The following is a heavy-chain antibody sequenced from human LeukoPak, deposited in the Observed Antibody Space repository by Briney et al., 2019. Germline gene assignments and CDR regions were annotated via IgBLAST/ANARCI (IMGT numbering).Heavy chain of an antibody. CDR1: GGSISSSSYY. V-gene: IGHV4-39*01. D-gene: IGHD3-16*02. Sequence: SETLSLTCTVSGGSISSSSYYWGWIRQPPGKGLEWIGSIYYSGSTYYNPSLKSRVTISVDTSKTQFSLKLSSVTAADTAVYYCATLARYDYVWGSYHNYYFDYWGQGTLVTVSS. CDR3: ATLARYDYVWGSYHNYYFDY. CDR2: IYYSGST. J-gene: IGHJ4*02.